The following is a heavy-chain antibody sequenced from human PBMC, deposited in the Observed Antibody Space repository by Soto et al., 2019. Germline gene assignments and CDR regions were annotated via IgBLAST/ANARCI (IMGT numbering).Heavy chain of an antibody. V-gene: IGHV4-30-4*02. CDR2: IYYSGNT. CDR3: ARDFAYFDS. Sequence: SETLSLTCSVSGGSISSGYYYWSWIRQPPGKGLEWIGNIYYSGNTYYNPSLKSRLIISMDTSKNQFSLNLDSVTAADTAVYFCARDFAYFDSWGQGTLVTVSS. CDR1: GGSISSGYYY. D-gene: IGHD3-3*01. J-gene: IGHJ4*02.